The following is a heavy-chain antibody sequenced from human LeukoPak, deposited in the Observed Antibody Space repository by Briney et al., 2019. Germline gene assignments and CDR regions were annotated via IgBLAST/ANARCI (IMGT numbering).Heavy chain of an antibody. V-gene: IGHV1-18*04. J-gene: IGHJ4*02. CDR2: ISAYNGNT. CDR1: GYTFTSYY. Sequence: ASVKVSCKASGYTFTSYYMHWVRQAPGQGLEWMGWISAYNGNTDYAQKLQGRVTMTTDTSTSTAYMELRSLRSDDTAVYYCARIELHQKLDYWGQGTLVTVSS. CDR3: ARIELHQKLDY. D-gene: IGHD1-7*01.